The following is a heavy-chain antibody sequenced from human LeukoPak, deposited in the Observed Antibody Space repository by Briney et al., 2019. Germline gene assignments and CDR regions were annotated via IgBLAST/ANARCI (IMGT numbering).Heavy chain of an antibody. J-gene: IGHJ5*02. Sequence: PSETLSLTCTVSGGSISSYYWSWIRQPPGKGLEWIGYIYYSGSTNYNPSLKSRVTISVDTPKSQFSLKLSSVTAADTAVYYCARDPLSQGWFDPWGQGTLVTVSS. D-gene: IGHD3-3*02. CDR2: IYYSGST. CDR3: ARDPLSQGWFDP. V-gene: IGHV4-59*01. CDR1: GGSISSYY.